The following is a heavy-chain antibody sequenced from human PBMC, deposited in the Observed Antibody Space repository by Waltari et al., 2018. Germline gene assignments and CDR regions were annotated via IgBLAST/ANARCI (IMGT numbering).Heavy chain of an antibody. CDR1: GFTFSDYY. CDR2: ISSRGSTI. CDR3: ARDSSSWYYAGAFDI. Sequence: QVQLVESAGGSVKPGGSLRLSCAHYGFTFSDYYMTWIRQAPGKGLEWVSYISSRGSTIYYADSVKGRFTISRDNAKNSLYLQMNSLRAEDTAVYYCARDSSSWYYAGAFDIWGQGTMVTVSS. D-gene: IGHD6-13*01. V-gene: IGHV3-11*04. J-gene: IGHJ3*02.